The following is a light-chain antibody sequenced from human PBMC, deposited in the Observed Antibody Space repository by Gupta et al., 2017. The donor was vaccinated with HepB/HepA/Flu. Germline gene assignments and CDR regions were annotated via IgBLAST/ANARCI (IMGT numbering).Light chain of an antibody. CDR2: GNS. V-gene: IGLV1-40*01. CDR1: SSNIGAGYG. CDR3: QSYDTSLSSSYVV. J-gene: IGLJ2*01. Sequence: QSVLTQPPPASGPPGQRVTIPCTGNSSNIGAGYGVHWYQQLPGTAPKLLIYGNSNRPSGGPDPFSVSTSGASASLAITGLLAEEEAEYYCQSYDTSLSSSYVVFGGGTKLTVL.